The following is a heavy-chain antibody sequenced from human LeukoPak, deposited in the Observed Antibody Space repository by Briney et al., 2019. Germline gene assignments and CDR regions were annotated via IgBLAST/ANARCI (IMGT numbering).Heavy chain of an antibody. CDR1: GFTFDDYA. D-gene: IGHD3-16*01. CDR2: ISWNSGSI. J-gene: IGHJ2*01. Sequence: SLRLSCAASGFTFDDYAMHWVRQAPGKGLEWVSGISWNSGSIGYADSVKGRFTISRDNAKNSLYLQMNSLRAEDMALYYCAKDPRGILNWYFDLWGRGTLVTVSS. V-gene: IGHV3-9*03. CDR3: AKDPRGILNWYFDL.